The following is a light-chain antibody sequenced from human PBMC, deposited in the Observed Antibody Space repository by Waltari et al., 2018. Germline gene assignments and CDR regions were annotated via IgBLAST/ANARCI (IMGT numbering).Light chain of an antibody. V-gene: IGKV3-20*01. CDR2: DAS. CDR3: QKYGRLPAT. Sequence: EIVLTQSPGTLSLSPGQRAPLFCRASQSVGRTLAGYQQKPGQAPRLLIYDASTRATGIPDRFSATGSGTDFSLTISRLEPEDFAVYYCQKYGRLPATFGRGTTVEIK. J-gene: IGKJ1*01. CDR1: QSVGRT.